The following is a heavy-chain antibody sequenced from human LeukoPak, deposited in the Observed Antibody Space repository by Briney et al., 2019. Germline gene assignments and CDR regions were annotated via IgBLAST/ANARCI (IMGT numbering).Heavy chain of an antibody. CDR1: GYTFTGYY. J-gene: IGHJ4*02. CDR3: ARDRIVGATWGEVFDY. Sequence: ASVKVSCKASGYTFTGYYMHWVRQAPGQGLEWMGWINPNGGGTNYAQKFQGRVTMTRDTSISTAYMELSRLRSDDTAVYYCARDRIVGATWGEVFDYWGQGTLVTVSS. D-gene: IGHD1-26*01. V-gene: IGHV1-2*02. CDR2: INPNGGGT.